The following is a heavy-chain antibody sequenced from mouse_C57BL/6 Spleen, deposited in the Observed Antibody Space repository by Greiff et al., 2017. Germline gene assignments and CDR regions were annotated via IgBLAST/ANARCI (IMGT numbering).Heavy chain of an antibody. CDR2: FHPSNYDT. V-gene: IGHV1-47*01. J-gene: IGHJ4*01. CDR1: GYTFTTYP. D-gene: IGHD3-1*01. Sequence: VQVVESGAELVKPGASVKMSCKASGYTFTTYPIEWMKQNHGKSLEWIGNFHPSNYDTKYNEKFKGKATLTVEKSSSTVYLELSRLTSDDSAVYYCARGATTPYYYAMDYWGQGTSVTVSS. CDR3: ARGATTPYYYAMDY.